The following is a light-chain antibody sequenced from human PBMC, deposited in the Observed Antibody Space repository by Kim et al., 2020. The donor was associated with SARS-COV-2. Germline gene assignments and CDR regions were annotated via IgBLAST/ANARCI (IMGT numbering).Light chain of an antibody. CDR1: SSSIGSHT. V-gene: IGLV1-44*01. J-gene: IGLJ1*01. CDR2: GND. CDR3: ATWGDSLDGYV. Sequence: ELTQPPSVSAAPGQRVTISCSGASSSIGSHTVHWYQQLPGTAPKLLIYGNDQRPSGVPDRFSGSKSATSASLDISGLQAEDEADYFCATWGDSLDGYVFGTGTKVTVL.